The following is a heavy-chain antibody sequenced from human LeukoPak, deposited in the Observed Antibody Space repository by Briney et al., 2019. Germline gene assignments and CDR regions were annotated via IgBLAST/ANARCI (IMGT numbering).Heavy chain of an antibody. Sequence: SETLSLTCTVSGGSISSSSYYWGWIRQPAGKGLEWIGRIYTSGSTNYNPSLKSRVTISVDTSKNQFSLKLSSVTAADTAVYYCARVRGSGSSYYYYYMDVWGKGTTVTVSS. V-gene: IGHV4-61*02. J-gene: IGHJ6*03. D-gene: IGHD3-10*01. CDR2: IYTSGST. CDR1: GGSISSSSYY. CDR3: ARVRGSGSSYYYYYMDV.